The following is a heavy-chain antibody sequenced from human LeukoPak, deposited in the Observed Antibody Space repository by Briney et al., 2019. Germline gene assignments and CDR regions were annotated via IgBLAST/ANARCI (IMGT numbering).Heavy chain of an antibody. D-gene: IGHD3-22*01. V-gene: IGHV3-30*02. J-gene: IGHJ6*04. CDR3: VKDFFPAYYYDTTGYPNV. CDR2: IWHDAIKK. Sequence: GGSLRLSCAASGYTFSSYGMHWVRQAPGKGLAWVAFIWHDAIKKYYADSVKGRFTISRDNSKFTLDLQMHSLRAEDTAVYYCVKDFFPAYYYDTTGYPNVWGKGTTVTVSS. CDR1: GYTFSSYG.